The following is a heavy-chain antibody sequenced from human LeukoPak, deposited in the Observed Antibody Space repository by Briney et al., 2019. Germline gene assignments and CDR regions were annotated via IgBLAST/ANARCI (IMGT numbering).Heavy chain of an antibody. D-gene: IGHD6-19*01. Sequence: PSETLSLTCTVSGGSISSYYWSWIRQPPGKGLEWIGYIYYSGSTNYNPSLKSRVTISVDTSKNQFSRKLSSVTAADTALYYCAREADSSGWYGDAFDIWGQGTMVTVSS. V-gene: IGHV4-59*01. J-gene: IGHJ3*02. CDR2: IYYSGST. CDR3: AREADSSGWYGDAFDI. CDR1: GGSISSYY.